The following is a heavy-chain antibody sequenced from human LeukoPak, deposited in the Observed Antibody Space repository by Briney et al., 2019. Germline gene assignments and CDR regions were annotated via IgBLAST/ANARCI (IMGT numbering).Heavy chain of an antibody. D-gene: IGHD2-15*01. CDR3: ARDQLGYCSGGSCWYYYGMDV. J-gene: IGHJ6*02. Sequence: GGSLRLSCAASGFTFSSFWMNWVRQAPGKGLEWVSYISSSSSTIYYADSVKGRFTISRDNAKNSLYLQMNSLRAEDTAVYYCARDQLGYCSGGSCWYYYGMDVWGQGTTVTVSS. CDR1: GFTFSSFW. CDR2: ISSSSSTI. V-gene: IGHV3-48*04.